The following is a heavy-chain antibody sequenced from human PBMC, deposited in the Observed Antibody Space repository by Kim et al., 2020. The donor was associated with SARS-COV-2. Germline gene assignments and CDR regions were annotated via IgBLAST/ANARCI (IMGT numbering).Heavy chain of an antibody. CDR2: ISWNSGSI. V-gene: IGHV3-9*01. J-gene: IGHJ1*01. CDR3: ANEEAVVVTAILGGFQH. Sequence: GGSLRLSCAASGFTFGDYAMHWVRQAPGKGLEWVSGISWNSGSIGYAASVKGRFTISRDNAKNSLYLQMNSLRAEDTALYYCANEEAVVVTAILGGFQHWGQGTLVTVSS. D-gene: IGHD2-21*02. CDR1: GFTFGDYA.